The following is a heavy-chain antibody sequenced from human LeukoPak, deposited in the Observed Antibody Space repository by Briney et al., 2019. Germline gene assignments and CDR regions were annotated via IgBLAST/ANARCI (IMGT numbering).Heavy chain of an antibody. CDR3: ARYYYDSSGYWYFDY. Sequence: SETLSLTCAVYGGSFSGYYWSWIRQPPGKGLEWIGEINHSGSTNYNPSLKSRVTISVDTSKNQFSLKLSSVTAADTAAYYCARYYYDSSGYWYFDYWGQGTLVTVSS. CDR1: GGSFSGYY. D-gene: IGHD3-22*01. J-gene: IGHJ4*02. V-gene: IGHV4-34*01. CDR2: INHSGST.